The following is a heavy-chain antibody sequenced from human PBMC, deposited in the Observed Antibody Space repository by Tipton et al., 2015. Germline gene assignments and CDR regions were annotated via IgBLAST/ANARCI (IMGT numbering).Heavy chain of an antibody. CDR2: IQYSGGT. J-gene: IGHJ4*02. D-gene: IGHD4-23*01. Sequence: TLSLTCAVSGGSIPGYYWSWIRQPPGKELQWIGYIQYSGGTNYNPSLESRVSMSVDTSKTQFSLEMRSVTATDTAVYYCARARGRHGGLFDSWGQGTLVTVSS. CDR1: GGSIPGYY. V-gene: IGHV4-59*01. CDR3: ARARGRHGGLFDS.